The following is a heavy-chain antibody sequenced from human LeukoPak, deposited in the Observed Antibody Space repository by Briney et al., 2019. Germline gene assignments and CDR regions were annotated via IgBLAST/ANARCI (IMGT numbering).Heavy chain of an antibody. D-gene: IGHD3-22*01. Sequence: GRSLRLSCAASGFTFDDYAMHWVRQAPGKGLEWVSGISWNSGSIGYADSVRGRFTISRDNAKNSLYLQMNSLRAEDTALYYCAKTCFEISYDSSGCFDYWGQGTLVTVSS. CDR1: GFTFDDYA. J-gene: IGHJ4*02. CDR2: ISWNSGSI. CDR3: AKTCFEISYDSSGCFDY. V-gene: IGHV3-9*01.